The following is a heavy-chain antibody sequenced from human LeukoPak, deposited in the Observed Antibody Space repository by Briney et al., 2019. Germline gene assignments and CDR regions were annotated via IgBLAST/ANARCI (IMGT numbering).Heavy chain of an antibody. V-gene: IGHV3-30*02. CDR2: IRSDSSYK. CDR3: AKGGSGWYYFDY. CDR1: GFSFRNYG. J-gene: IGHJ4*02. D-gene: IGHD6-19*01. Sequence: GGSLRLSCVASGFSFRNYGMHWVRQAPGKGLEWVTFIRSDSSYKYYADSVKGRFTTSRDNSKSTLDLQMNSLRAEDTAVYYCAKGGSGWYYFDYWGQGTLVTVSS.